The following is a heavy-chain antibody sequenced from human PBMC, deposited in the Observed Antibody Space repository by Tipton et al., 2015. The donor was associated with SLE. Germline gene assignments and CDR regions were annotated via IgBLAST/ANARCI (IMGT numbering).Heavy chain of an antibody. CDR3: ARGGGSYYDY. D-gene: IGHD1-26*01. CDR2: IYSSGGT. CDR1: GGSISSSHYY. J-gene: IGHJ4*02. V-gene: IGHV4-39*07. Sequence: TLSLTCTVSGGSISSSHYYWDWIRQPPGKGLEWLGSIYSSGGTYYNPSLKSRVTISVDTSKNQFSLGLSSVTAADTAVYYCARGGGSYYDYWGQGTLVTVSS.